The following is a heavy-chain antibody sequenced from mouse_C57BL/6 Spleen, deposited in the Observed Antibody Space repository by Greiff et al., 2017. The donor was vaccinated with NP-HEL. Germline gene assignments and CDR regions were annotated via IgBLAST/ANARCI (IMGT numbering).Heavy chain of an antibody. D-gene: IGHD1-1*01. CDR1: GYTFTSYW. CDR3: ARGCYYGSYFDY. CDR2: IDPSDSYT. V-gene: IGHV1-69*01. Sequence: QVQLKQSGAELVMPGASVKLSCKASGYTFTSYWMHWVKQRPGQGLEWIGEIDPSDSYTNYNQKFKGKSTLTVDKSSSTAYMQLSSLTSEDSAVYYCARGCYYGSYFDYWGQGTTLTVSS. J-gene: IGHJ2*01.